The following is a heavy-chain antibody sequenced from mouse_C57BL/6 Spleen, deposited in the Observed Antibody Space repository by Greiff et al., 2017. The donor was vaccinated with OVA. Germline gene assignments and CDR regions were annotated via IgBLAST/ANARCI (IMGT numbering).Heavy chain of an antibody. V-gene: IGHV1-55*01. CDR3: ARDCYCSSYYALDY. CDR2: IYPGSGST. J-gene: IGHJ4*01. CDR1: GYTFTSYW. Sequence: QVQLQQPGAELVKPGASVKMSCKASGYTFTSYWITWVKQRPGQGLEWIGDIYPGSGSTNYNEKFKSKATLTVDTSSSTAYMQRSILTSEDSAVYYCARDCYCSSYYALDYWGQGTSVTVSA. D-gene: IGHD1-1*01.